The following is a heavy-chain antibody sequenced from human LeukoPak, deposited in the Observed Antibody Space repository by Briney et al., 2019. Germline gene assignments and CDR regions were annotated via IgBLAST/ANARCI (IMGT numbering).Heavy chain of an antibody. J-gene: IGHJ6*02. CDR2: IYYSGGT. Sequence: PSETLSLTCTVSGGSISSYYWSWIRQPPGKGLEWIGYIYYSGGTNYNPSLKSRVTISVDTSKNQFSLKLSSVTAADTAVYYCARTPAYSSSWYGNYYYYGMDVWGQGTTVTVSS. V-gene: IGHV4-59*01. D-gene: IGHD6-13*01. CDR3: ARTPAYSSSWYGNYYYYGMDV. CDR1: GGSISSYY.